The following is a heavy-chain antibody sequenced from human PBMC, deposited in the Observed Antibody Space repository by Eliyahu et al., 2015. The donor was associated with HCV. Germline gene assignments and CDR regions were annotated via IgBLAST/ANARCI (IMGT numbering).Heavy chain of an antibody. J-gene: IGHJ4*02. Sequence: EVQLLESGGGLVQPGGSLRLSCAASGFTFSSYAMSWVRQAPGKGLEWVSAISGSGGSTYYADSVKGRFTLSRDNSKNTLYLQMNSLRAEDTAVYYCAKDTKKSRGIAVAGRLVDYFDYWGQGTLVTVSS. CDR2: ISGSGGST. CDR1: GFTFSSYA. V-gene: IGHV3-23*01. CDR3: AKDTKKSRGIAVAGRLVDYFDY. D-gene: IGHD6-19*01.